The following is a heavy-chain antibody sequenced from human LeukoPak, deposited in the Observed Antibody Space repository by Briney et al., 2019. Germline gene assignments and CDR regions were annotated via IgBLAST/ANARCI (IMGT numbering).Heavy chain of an antibody. J-gene: IGHJ4*02. D-gene: IGHD4-11*01. CDR2: ISWNSGSI. CDR3: ASNGVTTDFDY. CDR1: GFTFDDYA. V-gene: IGHV3-9*01. Sequence: GGSLRLSCAASGFTFDDYAMHWVRHAPGKGLEWVSGISWNSGSIDYADSVRGRFTISRDNAKNSLYLQMNSLRAEDTAVYYCASNGVTTDFDYWGQGTLVTVSS.